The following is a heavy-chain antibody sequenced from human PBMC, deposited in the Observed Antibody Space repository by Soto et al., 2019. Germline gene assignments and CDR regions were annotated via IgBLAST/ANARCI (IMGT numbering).Heavy chain of an antibody. Sequence: GGSLRLSCAASGFTFSSYGMHWVRQAPGKGLEWVVVIWYDGSNKYYADSVKGRFTISRDNSKNTLYLQMNSLRAEDTAVYYCAKAPGIAVASIHDAFDIWGQGTMVTVSS. CDR2: IWYDGSNK. J-gene: IGHJ3*02. CDR3: AKAPGIAVASIHDAFDI. V-gene: IGHV3-33*06. D-gene: IGHD6-19*01. CDR1: GFTFSSYG.